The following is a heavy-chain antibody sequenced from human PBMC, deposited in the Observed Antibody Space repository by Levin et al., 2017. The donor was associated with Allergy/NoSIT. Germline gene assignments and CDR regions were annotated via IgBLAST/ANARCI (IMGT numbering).Heavy chain of an antibody. CDR2: INHSGST. D-gene: IGHD6-13*01. Sequence: SETLSLTCAVYGGSFSGYYWSWIRQPPGKGLEWIGEINHSGSTNYNPSLKSRVTISVDTSKNQFSLKLSSVTAADTAVYYCARGPSSWYISRGAFDIWGQGTMVTVSS. V-gene: IGHV4-34*01. J-gene: IGHJ3*02. CDR1: GGSFSGYY. CDR3: ARGPSSWYISRGAFDI.